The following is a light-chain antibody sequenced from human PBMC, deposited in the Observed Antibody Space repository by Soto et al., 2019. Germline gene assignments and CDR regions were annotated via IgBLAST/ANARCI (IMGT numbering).Light chain of an antibody. J-gene: IGKJ4*01. CDR2: DAS. CDR3: QQRSNWPRGT. CDR1: QSVSSY. Sequence: EIVLTQSPATLSLSPGGRATLSCRASQSVSSYLAWYQQKPGQAPRLLIYDASNRATCIPARFSGSGSGTDFTLTISSLEPEDVAVYYCQQRSNWPRGTFGGGTKVEIK. V-gene: IGKV3-11*01.